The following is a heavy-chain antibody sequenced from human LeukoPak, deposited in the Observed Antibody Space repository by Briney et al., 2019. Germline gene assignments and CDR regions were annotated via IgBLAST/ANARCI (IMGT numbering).Heavy chain of an antibody. Sequence: SQTLSLTCTVSGGSISSGDYYWSWIRQPRGKGLEWIGYIYYSGSTYYNPSLKSRVTISVDTSKNQFSLKLSSVTAADTAVYYCARAATRETLDYWGQGTLVTVSS. D-gene: IGHD5-24*01. CDR3: ARAATRETLDY. V-gene: IGHV4-30-4*01. CDR2: IYYSGST. CDR1: GGSISSGDYY. J-gene: IGHJ4*02.